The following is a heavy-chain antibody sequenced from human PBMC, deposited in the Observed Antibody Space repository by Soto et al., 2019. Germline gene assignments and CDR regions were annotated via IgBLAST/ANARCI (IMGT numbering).Heavy chain of an antibody. CDR2: MSGCGGST. CDR1: GFTFSSYA. Sequence: EVQLLESGGGLVQPGGSLRLSCAASGFTFSSYAMSWVRQAPGKGPERDTAMSGCGGSTYYADSVKGRFTNYRDNSKNTQYQQMISLRDEDTAVYYCAIDRGYCSGGSCYSREGDFDHWGQGTLVTVSS. V-gene: IGHV3-23*01. CDR3: AIDRGYCSGGSCYSREGDFDH. J-gene: IGHJ4*02. D-gene: IGHD2-15*01.